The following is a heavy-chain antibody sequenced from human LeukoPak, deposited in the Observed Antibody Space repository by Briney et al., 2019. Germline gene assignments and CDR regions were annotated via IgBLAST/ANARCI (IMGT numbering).Heavy chain of an antibody. CDR2: INHSGST. D-gene: IGHD5-24*01. J-gene: IGHJ6*02. CDR3: ARGRRRWVQSYYGMDV. CDR1: GGSFSGYY. V-gene: IGHV4-34*01. Sequence: PSETLSLTCAAYGGSFSGYYWSWIRQPPGKGLEWIGEINHSGSTNYNPSLKSQVTISVATSKNQFSLKLSAVNAADTAVYYCARGRRRWVQSYYGMDVWGQGTTVTVSS.